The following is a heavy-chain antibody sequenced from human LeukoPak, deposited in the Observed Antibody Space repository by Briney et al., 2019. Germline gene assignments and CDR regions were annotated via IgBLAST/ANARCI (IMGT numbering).Heavy chain of an antibody. CDR1: GFTFSSYA. J-gene: IGHJ1*01. CDR2: ISGSGGST. Sequence: GASLTLSCAASGFTFSSYAMRWLRQAPGKGLEWVSGISGSGGSTYYADSAKGRFTISRDNSKNTLYLQMNSLRAEDTAVYYCAKANGYCSSTSCYYFWYFQHWGQGTLVTVSS. CDR3: AKANGYCSSTSCYYFWYFQH. D-gene: IGHD2-2*01. V-gene: IGHV3-23*01.